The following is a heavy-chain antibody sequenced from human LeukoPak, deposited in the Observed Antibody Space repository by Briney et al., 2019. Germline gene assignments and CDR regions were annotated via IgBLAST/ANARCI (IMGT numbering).Heavy chain of an antibody. J-gene: IGHJ4*02. CDR1: GGSISSSSYY. CDR2: IYYSGST. V-gene: IGHV4-39*01. Sequence: SETLSLTCTVSGGSISSSSYYWGWIRQPPGKGLEWIGSIYYSGSTYYNPSLKSRTTISVDTAKNQFSLKLSSVTAADTAVYYCARHDYGDYGGVDYWGQGTLVTVSS. CDR3: ARHDYGDYGGVDY. D-gene: IGHD4-17*01.